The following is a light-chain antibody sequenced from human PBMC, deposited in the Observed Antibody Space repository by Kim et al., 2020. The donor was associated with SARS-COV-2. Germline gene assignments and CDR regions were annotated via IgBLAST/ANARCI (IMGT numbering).Light chain of an antibody. CDR3: QVWDSSSDHPV. Sequence: APGKTARLTCGGNNIGSKSVHWYQPKPGQAPVLVIYYDSDRPSGIPERFSGSNSGNTATLTISRVEAGDEADYYCQVWDSSSDHPVFGGGTQLTVL. CDR2: YDS. CDR1: NIGSKS. V-gene: IGLV3-21*04. J-gene: IGLJ3*02.